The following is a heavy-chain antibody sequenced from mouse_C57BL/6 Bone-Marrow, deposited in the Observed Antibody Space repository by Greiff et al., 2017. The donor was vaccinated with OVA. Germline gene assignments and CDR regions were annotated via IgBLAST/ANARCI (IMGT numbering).Heavy chain of an antibody. V-gene: IGHV1-69*01. Sequence: QVQLQQPGAELVMPGASVKLSCKASGYTFTSYWMHWVKQRPGQGLEWIGEIDPSDSYTNYNQKFKGKSTLTVDKSSSTAYMQLSSLTYEDSAVYYCARRSSHWYFDVWGTGTTVTVSS. D-gene: IGHD1-1*01. CDR1: GYTFTSYW. CDR3: ARRSSHWYFDV. J-gene: IGHJ1*03. CDR2: IDPSDSYT.